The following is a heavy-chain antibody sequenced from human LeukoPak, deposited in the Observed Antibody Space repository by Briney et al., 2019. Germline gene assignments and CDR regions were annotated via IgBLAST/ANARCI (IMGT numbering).Heavy chain of an antibody. CDR1: DYTFTSYG. CDR3: ARVKAGDCSSTSCPVY. V-gene: IGHV1-18*01. J-gene: IGHJ4*02. D-gene: IGHD2-2*01. CDR2: ISAYNGNT. Sequence: GASVKVSCKGSDYTFTSYGISWVRQAPGQGPEWMGWISAYNGNTNYAQKLQGRVTMTTDTSTSTAYMELRSLRSDDTAVYYCARVKAGDCSSTSCPVYWGQGTLVTVSS.